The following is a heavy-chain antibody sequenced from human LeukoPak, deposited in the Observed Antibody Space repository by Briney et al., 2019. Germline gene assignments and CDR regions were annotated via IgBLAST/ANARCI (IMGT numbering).Heavy chain of an antibody. Sequence: GSLRLSCAASGFTFSSYSMNWVRQAPGKGLEWVSSISSSSSYIYYADSVKGRFTISRDNAKNSLYLQMNSLRAEDTAVYYCARVYGYSYGSLDYWGQGTLVTVSS. V-gene: IGHV3-21*01. CDR2: ISSSSSYI. D-gene: IGHD5-18*01. CDR1: GFTFSSYS. CDR3: ARVYGYSYGSLDY. J-gene: IGHJ4*02.